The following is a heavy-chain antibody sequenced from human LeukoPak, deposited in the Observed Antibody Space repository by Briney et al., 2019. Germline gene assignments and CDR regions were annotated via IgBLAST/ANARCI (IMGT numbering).Heavy chain of an antibody. CDR3: ARIYYDSGAYYRRAFDI. J-gene: IGHJ3*02. V-gene: IGHV4-59*01. Sequence: SETLSLTCTVSGGSISTCYWSWIRQPPGKGLEWIAYIYNSGSTNSNPSLKSRVTISVDTSKNQFSLRLSSVTAADTAVYYCARIYYDSGAYYRRAFDIWGQGTMVSVSS. CDR1: GGSISTCY. CDR2: IYNSGST. D-gene: IGHD3-22*01.